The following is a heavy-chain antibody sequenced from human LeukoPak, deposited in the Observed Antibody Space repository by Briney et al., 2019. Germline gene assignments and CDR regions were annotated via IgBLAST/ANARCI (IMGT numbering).Heavy chain of an antibody. Sequence: GGSLRLSCAASGFTFSNYAMSWVRQAPGKGLEWVSIIGYRGGSIYYAYSVQGRFTISRDNSKNTLSLQMNGLRPEDTAVYYCAKSWGYTRPYYNYMDVWGKGATVTVSS. CDR3: AKSWGYTRPYYNYMDV. CDR2: IGYRGGSI. V-gene: IGHV3-23*01. D-gene: IGHD3-16*02. CDR1: GFTFSNYA. J-gene: IGHJ6*03.